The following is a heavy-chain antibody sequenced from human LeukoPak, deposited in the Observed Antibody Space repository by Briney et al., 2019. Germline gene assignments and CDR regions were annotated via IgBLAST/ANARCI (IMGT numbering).Heavy chain of an antibody. CDR3: ATGRYYDYVDDAFDI. CDR1: GYTFTSNG. V-gene: IGHV1-18*01. D-gene: IGHD3-16*01. J-gene: IGHJ3*02. Sequence: ASVKVSCKASGYTFTSNGISWVRQTPGQGLEWMGWISAYNGNTNYEQKLQGRVTMTTDTSTSTAYMELRSLRSDDTAVYYCATGRYYDYVDDAFDIWGQGTMVTVSS. CDR2: ISAYNGNT.